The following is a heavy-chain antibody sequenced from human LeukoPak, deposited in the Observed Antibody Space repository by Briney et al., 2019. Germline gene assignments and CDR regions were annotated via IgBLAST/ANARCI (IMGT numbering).Heavy chain of an antibody. D-gene: IGHD1-7*01. CDR2: ISSRSNYI. Sequence: GGSLRLSCEVSGFNFSTYTMNWVRQSPRKGLEWVASISSRSNYIYYAESLKGRLTIARDNAKNSLYLQMNSLIAEDTAVYYCVRGGNFGGQGTLVTVS. V-gene: IGHV3-21*01. J-gene: IGHJ4*02. CDR3: VRGGNF. CDR1: GFNFSTYT.